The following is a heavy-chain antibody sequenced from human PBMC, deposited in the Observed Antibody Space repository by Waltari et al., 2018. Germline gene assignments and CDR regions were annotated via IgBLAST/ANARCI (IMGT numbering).Heavy chain of an antibody. D-gene: IGHD3-22*01. CDR2: IYYSGTT. CDR3: ARSPTPYDGSYDSYSYYYFDV. J-gene: IGHJ6*03. CDR1: GGSISTYY. Sequence: QVQLQESGPGLVKPSETLSLTCAVSGGSISTYYWNWIRQTPGKGLEWIGYIYYSGTTNYNPSLKSRVTISVDTSKIQFSLRLTSVTAADTAVYYYARSPTPYDGSYDSYSYYYFDVWGKGTTVTVSS. V-gene: IGHV4-59*01.